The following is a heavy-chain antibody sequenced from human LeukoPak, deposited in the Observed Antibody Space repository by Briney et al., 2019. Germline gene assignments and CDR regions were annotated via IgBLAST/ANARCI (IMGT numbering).Heavy chain of an antibody. CDR3: ARRGRSGGNSDYHFDY. J-gene: IGHJ4*02. Sequence: GGSLRLSCAASGFTFSTYAMSWVRQAPGKGLEWVSTITGSGGSTYYADSVKGRFTISRDNSKNTLYLQMNSLRAEDTAVYFCARRGRSGGNSDYHFDYWGQGTLVTVSS. CDR2: ITGSGGST. CDR1: GFTFSTYA. D-gene: IGHD4-23*01. V-gene: IGHV3-23*01.